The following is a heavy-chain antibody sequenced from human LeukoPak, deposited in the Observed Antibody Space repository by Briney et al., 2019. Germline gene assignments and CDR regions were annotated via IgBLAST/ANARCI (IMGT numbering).Heavy chain of an antibody. J-gene: IGHJ4*02. CDR1: GFTFSTYV. CDR2: ISSNGDNT. CDR3: VRGTGY. Sequence: GGSLRLSCSVSGFTFSTYVMHWVRQAPGEGLEYVSAISSNGDNTYYADSVKGRFTISRDNSKNTLYLQMSSLRADDTAVYYCVRGTGYWGQGTLVTVSS. V-gene: IGHV3-64D*06.